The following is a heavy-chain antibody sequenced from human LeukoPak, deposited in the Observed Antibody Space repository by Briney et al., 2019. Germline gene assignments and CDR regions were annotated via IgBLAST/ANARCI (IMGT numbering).Heavy chain of an antibody. CDR2: ISAYNGNT. Sequence: ASVKVSCKASGYTFTSYGISWVRQAPGQGLEWMGWISAYNGNTNYAQKLQGRVTMTTDTSTSTAYMELRSLRSDDTAVYYCAGGPERSGWPSGVDYWGQGTLVTVSS. J-gene: IGHJ4*02. CDR1: GYTFTSYG. V-gene: IGHV1-18*04. D-gene: IGHD6-19*01. CDR3: AGGPERSGWPSGVDY.